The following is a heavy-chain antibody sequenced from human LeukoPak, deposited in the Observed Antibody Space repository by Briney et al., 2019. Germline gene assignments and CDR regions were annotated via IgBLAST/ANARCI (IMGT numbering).Heavy chain of an antibody. D-gene: IGHD2-2*01. CDR1: RYSISSGYY. J-gene: IGHJ4*02. Sequence: SETLSLTCAVSRYSISSGYYWGWIRQPPGKGLEWIGSIYLTGSTSYNPSLKSRVTISVDTSKNQFSLKLSSVTAADTAMYYCARQYCSSTNCPFDYWGQGTLVTVSS. CDR2: IYLTGST. V-gene: IGHV4-38-2*01. CDR3: ARQYCSSTNCPFDY.